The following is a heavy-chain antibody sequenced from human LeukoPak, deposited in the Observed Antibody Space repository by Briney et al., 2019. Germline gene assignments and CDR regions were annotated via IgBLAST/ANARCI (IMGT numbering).Heavy chain of an antibody. CDR2: IYYSGST. Sequence: SETLSLICTVSGGSISSYYWSWIRQPPGKGLEWIGYIYYSGSTNYNPSLKSRVTISVDTPKNQFSLKLSSVTAADTAVYYCARAQRGRLDYWGQGTLATVSS. CDR3: ARAQRGRLDY. V-gene: IGHV4-59*01. J-gene: IGHJ4*02. CDR1: GGSISSYY.